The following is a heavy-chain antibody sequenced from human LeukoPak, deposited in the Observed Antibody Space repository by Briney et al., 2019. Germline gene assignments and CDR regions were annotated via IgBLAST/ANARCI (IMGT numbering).Heavy chain of an antibody. CDR1: GFTLSRYS. D-gene: IGHD3-10*01. J-gene: IGHJ4*02. V-gene: IGHV3-21*01. CDR3: ASDGRPGAYSYDSWSSPYYFEY. Sequence: PGGSLRLSCAASGFTLSRYSMNWVRQAPGKGLEWGSAISSGSSYIYYAYSLKGRFNIYRDNAKTSLYMQMNSLRAEDPDVYFCASDGRPGAYSYDSWSSPYYFEYWGQGPLVTVSS. CDR2: ISSGSSYI.